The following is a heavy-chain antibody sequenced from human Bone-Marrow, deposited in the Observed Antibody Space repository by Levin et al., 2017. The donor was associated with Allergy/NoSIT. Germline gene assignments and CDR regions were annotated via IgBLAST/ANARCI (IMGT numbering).Heavy chain of an antibody. CDR2: IGTAGDT. V-gene: IGHV3-13*01. Sequence: GGSLRLSCAASGFTFSSYDMHWVRQATGKGLEWVSAIGTAGDTYYPGSVKGRFTISRENAKNSLYLQMNSLRAGDTAVYYCARDPHYYDSSVPFDPWGQGTLVTVSS. CDR3: ARDPHYYDSSVPFDP. CDR1: GFTFSSYD. D-gene: IGHD3-22*01. J-gene: IGHJ5*02.